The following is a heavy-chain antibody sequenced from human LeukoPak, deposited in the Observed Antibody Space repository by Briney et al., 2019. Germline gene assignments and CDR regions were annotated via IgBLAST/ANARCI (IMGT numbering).Heavy chain of an antibody. Sequence: GGSLRLSCEASGFTFNKFAMSWVRQAPGKGPEWVSAIGSSGATTFYADSVKGRCTISRDNSKNTVYLEMNSLRAEDTAVYYCAKVSVGPLSRPTHVALYYGMDVWGQGTTVTVSS. J-gene: IGHJ6*02. V-gene: IGHV3-23*01. CDR2: IGSSGATT. CDR1: GFTFNKFA. CDR3: AKVSVGPLSRPTHVALYYGMDV. D-gene: IGHD2-8*01.